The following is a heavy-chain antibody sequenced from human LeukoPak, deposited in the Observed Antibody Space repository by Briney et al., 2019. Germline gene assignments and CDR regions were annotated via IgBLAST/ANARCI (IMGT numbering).Heavy chain of an antibody. CDR3: AKANWVSNADAVW. CDR2: IRGGDET. J-gene: IGHJ4*02. CDR1: GFSFSNYA. Sequence: GGSLRLSCAASGFSFSNYAMSWVRQAPARGPEWVSSIRGGDETFYADSVKGRFTLSRDDSRNTVYLQLNNLRVEDTAMYYCAKANWVSNADAVWWGQGTQVTVSS. D-gene: IGHD1-1*01. V-gene: IGHV3-23*01.